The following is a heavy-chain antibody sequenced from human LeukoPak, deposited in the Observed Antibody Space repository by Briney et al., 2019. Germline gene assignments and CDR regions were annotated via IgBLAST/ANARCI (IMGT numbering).Heavy chain of an antibody. D-gene: IGHD6-6*01. Sequence: GGSLRLSCAASGFTFRNNWMQWDRQTPGKGLVWVSSISSDGSSTTYADSVKGRFTIYRDNAKNTLYLQMNNLRAEDTAMYYCARDQRVTGRPDIDYWGQGTLVIVSS. V-gene: IGHV3-74*03. J-gene: IGHJ4*02. CDR2: ISSDGSST. CDR1: GFTFRNNW. CDR3: ARDQRVTGRPDIDY.